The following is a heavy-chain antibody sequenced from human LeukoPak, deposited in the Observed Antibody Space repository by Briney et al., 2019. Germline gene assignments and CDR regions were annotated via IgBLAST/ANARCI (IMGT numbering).Heavy chain of an antibody. J-gene: IGHJ5*02. Sequence: SETLSLTCAVSDYSISSGNWWSWVRQTPGKGLEWIGEIYHSGSTNYNPSLKSRVTISVDKSKNQFSLKLNSVTAADTAVYYCASRGLVKWFDLWGQGTLVTVSS. CDR3: ASRGLVKWFDL. D-gene: IGHD2/OR15-2a*01. CDR2: IYHSGST. V-gene: IGHV4-4*02. CDR1: DYSISSGNW.